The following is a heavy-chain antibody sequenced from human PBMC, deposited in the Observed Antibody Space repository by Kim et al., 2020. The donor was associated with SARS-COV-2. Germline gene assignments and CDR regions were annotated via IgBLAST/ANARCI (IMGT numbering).Heavy chain of an antibody. J-gene: IGHJ6*02. CDR1: GFPFTSYT. Sequence: GGSLRLSCAGSGFPFTSYTMNWVRQAPGKGLEWVSSITSSSGFIYYADSVKGRFTISRNNAENSLFLQMNSLRAEDTAVYYCAREEHSGPAYNPMDVWG. CDR3: AREEHSGPAYNPMDV. V-gene: IGHV3-21*01. CDR2: ITSSSGFI. D-gene: IGHD3-10*01.